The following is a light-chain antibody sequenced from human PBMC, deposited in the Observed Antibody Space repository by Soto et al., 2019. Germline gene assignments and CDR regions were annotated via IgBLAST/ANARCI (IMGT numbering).Light chain of an antibody. Sequence: QSVLTQPPSVSAAPGQKVTISCSGSNSNIGSNSVSWYQQLPGTAPKLLIYDNDKRPSEIPDRFSGSRSGTSATLGIAGLQTGDDADYYCGTWDSSLDAGVFGGGTKVTVL. J-gene: IGLJ2*01. CDR1: NSNIGSNS. CDR2: DND. CDR3: GTWDSSLDAGV. V-gene: IGLV1-51*01.